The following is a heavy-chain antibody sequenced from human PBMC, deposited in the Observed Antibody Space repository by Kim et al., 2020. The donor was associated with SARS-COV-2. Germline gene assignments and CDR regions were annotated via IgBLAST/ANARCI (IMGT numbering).Heavy chain of an antibody. J-gene: IGHJ4*02. CDR3: ARDRSSWFPDLWG. Sequence: GGSLRLSCAASGFTFSSYAMHWVRQAPGKGLEWVAVISYDGSNKYYADSVKGRFTISRDNSKNTLYLQMNSLRAEDTAVYYCARDRSSWFPDLWGWGQGTLVTVSS. CDR2: ISYDGSNK. V-gene: IGHV3-30*04. CDR1: GFTFSSYA. D-gene: IGHD6-13*01.